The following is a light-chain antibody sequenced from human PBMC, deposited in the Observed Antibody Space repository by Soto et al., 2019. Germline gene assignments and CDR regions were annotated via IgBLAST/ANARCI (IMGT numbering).Light chain of an antibody. J-gene: IGLJ1*01. V-gene: IGLV2-14*03. CDR1: SSDFNYYNS. CDR2: NVS. Sequence: QSALTEPASVSGSPGQSIPNSCYGTSSDFNYYNSVSWYQHHPGKAPKLMIYNVSNRPSGVSSRFSGSKSGNTASLTISGLQAEDEADYYCTSYTSSSTYVFGTGTKVTVL. CDR3: TSYTSSSTYV.